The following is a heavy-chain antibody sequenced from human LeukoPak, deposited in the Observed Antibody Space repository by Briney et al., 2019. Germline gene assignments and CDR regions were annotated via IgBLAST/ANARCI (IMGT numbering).Heavy chain of an antibody. Sequence: GGSLRLSCAASGFTFSNAWMSWVRQAPGKGLEWVGRIKSKTDGGTTDYAAPVKGRFTISRDDSKNTLYLQMNSLKTEDTAVYYCTTDYYDSSGYYYYYFDYWGQGTLVTVSS. CDR3: TTDYYDSSGYYYYYFDY. J-gene: IGHJ4*02. V-gene: IGHV3-15*01. CDR1: GFTFSNAW. CDR2: IKSKTDGGTT. D-gene: IGHD3-22*01.